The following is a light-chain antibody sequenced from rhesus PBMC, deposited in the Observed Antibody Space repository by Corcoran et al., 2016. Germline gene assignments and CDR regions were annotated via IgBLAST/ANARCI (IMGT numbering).Light chain of an antibody. CDR2: KAS. CDR3: QQYSSRPYS. J-gene: IGKJ2*01. Sequence: DIQMTQSPSSLSASVGDTVTITCRASQGISSWLAWYQQKPGKAPNLLIYKASNLQSGVPSRFSGSGAGTDFTLTISSLQSEDFAIDYCQQYSSRPYSFGQGTKVEIK. CDR1: QGISSW. V-gene: IGKV1-22*01.